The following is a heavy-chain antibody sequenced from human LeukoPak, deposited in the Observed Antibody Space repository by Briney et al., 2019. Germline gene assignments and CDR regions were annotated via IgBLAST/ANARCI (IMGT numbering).Heavy chain of an antibody. CDR3: ARVSYGSGSYYDY. CDR2: ISSSSSYV. D-gene: IGHD3-10*01. V-gene: IGHV3-21*01. J-gene: IGHJ4*02. Sequence: NPGGSLRLSCAASGFTFSSYSMTWVRQAPGKGLEWVSSISSSSSYVYYADSVKGRFTISRDNAKNSLYLQMNSLRAEDTAVYYCARVSYGSGSYYDYWGQGTLVTVSS. CDR1: GFTFSSYS.